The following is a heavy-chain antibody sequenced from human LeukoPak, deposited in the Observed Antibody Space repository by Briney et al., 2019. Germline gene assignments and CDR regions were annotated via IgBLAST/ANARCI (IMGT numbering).Heavy chain of an antibody. V-gene: IGHV3-11*01. CDR1: GFTFSDYY. Sequence: GGSLRLSCAASGFTFSDYYMSWTRQPPGKGLGWVSYISSSGSTIYYADSVKGRFTISRDNAKNSLYLQMNSPRAEDTAVYYCARDPEGYSSSWYFDYWGQGTLVTVSS. J-gene: IGHJ4*02. CDR3: ARDPEGYSSSWYFDY. D-gene: IGHD6-13*01. CDR2: ISSSGSTI.